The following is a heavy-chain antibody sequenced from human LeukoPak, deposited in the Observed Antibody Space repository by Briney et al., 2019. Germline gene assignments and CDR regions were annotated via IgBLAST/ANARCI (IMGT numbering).Heavy chain of an antibody. CDR2: IKHDGSDK. V-gene: IGHV3-7*05. D-gene: IGHD6-13*01. Sequence: GGSLRLSCAASGFTFSTYWMSWVRQAPGKGLEWVANIKHDGSDKKYVDSVKGRFTISRDNAKRSLYLQMNSLRAEDTAVYYCAHISSSWPDYWGQGTLVTVSS. CDR1: GFTFSTYW. CDR3: AHISSSWPDY. J-gene: IGHJ4*02.